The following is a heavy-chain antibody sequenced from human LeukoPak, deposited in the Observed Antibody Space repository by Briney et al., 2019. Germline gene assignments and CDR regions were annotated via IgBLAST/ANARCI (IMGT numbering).Heavy chain of an antibody. V-gene: IGHV1-58*02. CDR1: GFTFTSSA. Sequence: SVNVSCKASGFTFTSSAMQWVRQARGQRLEWIGWIVVGSGNTNYAQKFQERVTITRDMSTSTAYMELSSLRSEDTAVYYCATLGGPPLYYFDYWGQGTLVTVSS. CDR3: ATLGGPPLYYFDY. J-gene: IGHJ4*02. D-gene: IGHD7-27*01. CDR2: IVVGSGNT.